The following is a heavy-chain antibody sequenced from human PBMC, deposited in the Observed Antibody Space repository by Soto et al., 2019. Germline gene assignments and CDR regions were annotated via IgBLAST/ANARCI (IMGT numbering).Heavy chain of an antibody. CDR2: ISSSSSTI. CDR3: ARVESLGYSSSWYSLIDP. CDR1: GFTFSSYS. Sequence: VQLVESGGGLVQPGGSLRLSCAASGFTFSSYSMNWVRQAPGKGLEWVSYISSSSSTIYYADSVKGRFTISRDNAKNSLYLQMNSLRAEDTAVYYCARVESLGYSSSWYSLIDPWGQGTLVTVSS. D-gene: IGHD6-13*01. V-gene: IGHV3-48*01. J-gene: IGHJ5*02.